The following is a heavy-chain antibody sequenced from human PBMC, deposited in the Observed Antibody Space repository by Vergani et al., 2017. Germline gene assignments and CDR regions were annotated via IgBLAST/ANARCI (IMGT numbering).Heavy chain of an antibody. Sequence: EVQLVESGGGLVKPGGSLRLSCAASGFTFSSYWMSWVRQAPGKGLEWVANIKQDGSEKYYVDSVKGRFTISRDNAKNSLYLQMNSLRAKDTAVYYCARDKYYGSGSYYTYYYYMDVWGKGTTVTVSS. V-gene: IGHV3-7*01. J-gene: IGHJ6*03. CDR3: ARDKYYGSGSYYTYYYYMDV. CDR1: GFTFSSYW. D-gene: IGHD3-10*01. CDR2: IKQDGSEK.